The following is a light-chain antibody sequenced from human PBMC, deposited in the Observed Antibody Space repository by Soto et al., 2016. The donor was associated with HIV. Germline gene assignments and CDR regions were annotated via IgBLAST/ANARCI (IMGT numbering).Light chain of an antibody. CDR2: GKN. J-gene: IGLJ1*01. V-gene: IGLV3-19*01. Sequence: SSELTQDPAVSVALGQTVTITCQGDSLRNYYASWYQQKPGQAPLLVIYGKNNRPSGIPDRFSGSSSGNTASLTITGAQAEDEADYYCNSRDSSGNHEVFGTGTKVTVL. CDR3: NSRDSSGNHEV. CDR1: SLRNYY.